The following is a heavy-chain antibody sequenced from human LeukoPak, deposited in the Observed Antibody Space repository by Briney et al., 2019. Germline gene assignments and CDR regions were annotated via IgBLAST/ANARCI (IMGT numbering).Heavy chain of an antibody. Sequence: PGGSLRLSCAASGFTFSSYWMSWVRQVPGKGLEWVANIKQDGSEKYYVDSVKGRFTISRDNAKNSLYLQMNSLRAEDTAVYYCARAAAHYDILTGYSYYFDYWGQGTLVTVSS. J-gene: IGHJ4*02. CDR2: IKQDGSEK. CDR1: GFTFSSYW. D-gene: IGHD3-9*01. V-gene: IGHV3-7*01. CDR3: ARAAAHYDILTGYSYYFDY.